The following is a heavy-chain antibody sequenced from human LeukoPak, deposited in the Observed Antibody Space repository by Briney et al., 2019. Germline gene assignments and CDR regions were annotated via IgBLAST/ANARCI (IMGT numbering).Heavy chain of an antibody. CDR3: ARALGILEPFDY. D-gene: IGHD3-3*01. J-gene: IGHJ4*02. V-gene: IGHV1-8*03. CDR1: GYTFTSYD. Sequence: ASVKVSCKASGYTFTSYDINWVRQATGQGLEWMGWMNPNSGNTGYAQKFQGRVTITRNTSTSTAYMELSSLRSEDTAVYYCARALGILEPFDYWGQGTLVTVSS. CDR2: MNPNSGNT.